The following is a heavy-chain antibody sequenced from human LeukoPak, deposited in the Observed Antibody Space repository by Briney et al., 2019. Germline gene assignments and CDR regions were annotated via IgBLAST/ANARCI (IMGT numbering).Heavy chain of an antibody. CDR3: ARAGLSIAAAGTDFDY. CDR2: IIPILGIA. CDR1: GGTFSSYT. J-gene: IGHJ4*02. V-gene: IGHV1-69*10. Sequence: SVKVSCKASGGTFSSYTISWVRQAPGQGLEWMGGIIPILGIANYAQKFQGRFTITADKSTSTAYMELSSLRSEDTAVYYCARAGLSIAAAGTDFDYWGQGTLVTVSS. D-gene: IGHD6-13*01.